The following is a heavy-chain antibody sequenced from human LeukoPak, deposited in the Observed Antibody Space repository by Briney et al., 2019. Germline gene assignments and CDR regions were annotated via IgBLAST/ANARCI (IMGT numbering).Heavy chain of an antibody. Sequence: GGSLGLSCEGSGFSFSSYGMSWVRQAPGKGLEWVSSISGSGGSTYFADSVKGRFNISRDNVKNTVYLQMNSLRVEDTAIYYCVKLSLTAAGRGKTWFDLWGQGTLVSVSS. D-gene: IGHD6-13*01. CDR2: ISGSGGST. CDR1: GFSFSSYG. V-gene: IGHV3-23*01. CDR3: VKLSLTAAGRGKTWFDL. J-gene: IGHJ5*01.